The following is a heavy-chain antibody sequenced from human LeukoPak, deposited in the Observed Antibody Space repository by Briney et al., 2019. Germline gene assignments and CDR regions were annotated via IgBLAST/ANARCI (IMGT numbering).Heavy chain of an antibody. CDR1: GFTFSSYG. CDR2: IWYDGSNK. Sequence: PGRSLRLSCAASGFTFSSYGMHWVRQAPGKGLEWVAVIWYDGSNKYYADSVKGRFTISRDNSKNTLYLQMNSLRAEDTAVYYCAKAMPNYGDYVGEIDYWGQGTLVTVSS. D-gene: IGHD4-17*01. J-gene: IGHJ4*02. CDR3: AKAMPNYGDYVGEIDY. V-gene: IGHV3-33*06.